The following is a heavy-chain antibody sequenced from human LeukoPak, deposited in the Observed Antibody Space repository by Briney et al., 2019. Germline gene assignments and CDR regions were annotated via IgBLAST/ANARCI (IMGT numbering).Heavy chain of an antibody. CDR3: TRDRSNSGTRDAFDI. Sequence: PGGSLRLSCAASGFAVSGRCMSWVRQAPGIGLEWVSVIYTGGSTYYGDSVKGRFTISRDISQNTVYLQMNSLRAEDTAVYYCTRDRSNSGTRDAFDIWGQGTMVSVSS. J-gene: IGHJ3*02. CDR1: GFAVSGRC. CDR2: IYTGGST. D-gene: IGHD1-26*01. V-gene: IGHV3-53*01.